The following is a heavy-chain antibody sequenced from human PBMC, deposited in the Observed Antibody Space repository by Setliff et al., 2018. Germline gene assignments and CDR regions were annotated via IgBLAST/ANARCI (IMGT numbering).Heavy chain of an antibody. CDR3: ARLSWNGLRSYGLDA. Sequence: PSETLSLTCDVSGVSISGYYWSWIRQPPGKGLECIGDIQNSGSTNYNPSLMSRVSIAVDTSKNQFSLKLRSVTAADTAVYYCARLSWNGLRSYGLDAWGQGTMVTVSS. D-gene: IGHD3-3*01. J-gene: IGHJ6*02. CDR2: IQNSGST. CDR1: GVSISGYY. V-gene: IGHV4-59*01.